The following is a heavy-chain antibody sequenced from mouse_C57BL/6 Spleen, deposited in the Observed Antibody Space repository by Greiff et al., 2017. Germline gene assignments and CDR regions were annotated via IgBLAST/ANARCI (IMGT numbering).Heavy chain of an antibody. V-gene: IGHV5-16*01. CDR2: INYDGSST. CDR1: GFTFSDYY. Sequence: EVMLVESEGGLVQPGSSMKLSCTASGFTFSDYYMAWVRQVPEKGLEWVANINYDGSSTYYLDSLKSRFIISRDNAKNILYLQISSLKSEDTATCYSARGVSYYGTSGFDVWGTGTTVTVSS. CDR3: ARGVSYYGTSGFDV. D-gene: IGHD1-1*01. J-gene: IGHJ1*03.